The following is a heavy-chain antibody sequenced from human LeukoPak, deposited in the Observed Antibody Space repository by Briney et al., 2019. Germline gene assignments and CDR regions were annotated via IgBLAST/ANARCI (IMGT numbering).Heavy chain of an antibody. CDR3: ARGDGDYYYMDV. CDR2: ISGSGVST. Sequence: GGSLRLSCAASGFTFDDYAMSWVRQAPGKGLEWVSAISGSGVSTYYADSVKGRFTISRDNAKNSLYLQMNSLRAEDTAVYYCARGDGDYYYMDVWGKGTTVTVSS. D-gene: IGHD5-24*01. CDR1: GFTFDDYA. V-gene: IGHV3-23*01. J-gene: IGHJ6*03.